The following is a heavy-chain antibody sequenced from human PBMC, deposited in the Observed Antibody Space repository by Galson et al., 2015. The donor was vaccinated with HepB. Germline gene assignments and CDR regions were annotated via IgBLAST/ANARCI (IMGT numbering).Heavy chain of an antibody. V-gene: IGHV3-33*01. CDR3: ARDTVPQDYYYYGMDV. CDR1: GFLFRNYN. CDR2: IWYDGSKN. D-gene: IGHD2-2*01. Sequence: SLRLSCAAAGFLFRNYNIHWVRQAPGKGLQWVAVIWYDGSKNYYADSVKGRFTVSRDNSKNTLFLQMNSLRAEDTGVYYCARDTVPQDYYYYGMDVWGQGTTVTVSS. J-gene: IGHJ6*02.